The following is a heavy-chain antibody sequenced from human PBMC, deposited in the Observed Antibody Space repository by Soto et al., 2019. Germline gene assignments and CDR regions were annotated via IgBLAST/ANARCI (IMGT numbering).Heavy chain of an antibody. Sequence: EVQLLESGGGLVQPGGSLRLSCAASGFTFSSYAMSWVRQAPGKGLEWVSAISGSGGSTYYADSVKGRFTISRDNSKNTLYLHTNSLRAEDTAVYYCAKDAYYYDSSGLYYFDYWGQGTLVTVSS. J-gene: IGHJ4*02. CDR2: ISGSGGST. CDR3: AKDAYYYDSSGLYYFDY. CDR1: GFTFSSYA. V-gene: IGHV3-23*01. D-gene: IGHD3-22*01.